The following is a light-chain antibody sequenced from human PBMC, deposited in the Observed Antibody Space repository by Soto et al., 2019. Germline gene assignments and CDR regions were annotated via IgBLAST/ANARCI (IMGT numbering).Light chain of an antibody. CDR1: SGSVSTTYY. CDR2: STN. CDR3: MISMGGGLVV. J-gene: IGLJ2*01. Sequence: QAVVTQEPSFSVSPGGTVTLTCGLTSGSVSTTYYPSWYQQTPGQAPRTLIYSTNIRSSGVPDRFSGSILGNKAVLTITGAQADDESDYHCMISMGGGLVVFGGGTKLTVL. V-gene: IGLV8-61*01.